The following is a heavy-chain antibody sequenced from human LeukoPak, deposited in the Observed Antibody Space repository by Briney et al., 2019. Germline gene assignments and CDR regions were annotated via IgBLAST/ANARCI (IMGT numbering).Heavy chain of an antibody. CDR3: ARTPIKDYDFWSGYYSTSYYYYGMDV. Sequence: ASVKVTCKASGHTFTSYDINWVRQATGQGLEWMGWMNPNSGNTGYAQKFQGRVTMTRNTSISTAYMELSSLRSEDTAVYYCARTPIKDYDFWSGYYSTSYYYYGMDVWGQGTTVTVSS. J-gene: IGHJ6*02. D-gene: IGHD3-3*01. V-gene: IGHV1-8*02. CDR2: MNPNSGNT. CDR1: GHTFTSYD.